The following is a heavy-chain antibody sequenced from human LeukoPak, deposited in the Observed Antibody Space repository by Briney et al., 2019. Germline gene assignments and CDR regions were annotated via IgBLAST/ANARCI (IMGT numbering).Heavy chain of an antibody. CDR1: GFTFSNAW. CDR2: IKSKTDGGTT. D-gene: IGHD3-3*01. Sequence: GGSLRLSCAASGFTFSNAWMSWVRQAPRKGLEWVGRIKSKTDGGTTDYAAPVKGRFTISRDDSKNTLYLQMNSLKTEDTAVYYCTTTFWSGYYFWDYWGQGTLVTVSS. CDR3: TTTFWSGYYFWDY. J-gene: IGHJ4*02. V-gene: IGHV3-15*01.